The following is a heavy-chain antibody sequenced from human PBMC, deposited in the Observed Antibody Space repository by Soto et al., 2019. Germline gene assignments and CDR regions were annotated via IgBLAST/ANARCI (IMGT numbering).Heavy chain of an antibody. J-gene: IGHJ4*02. Sequence: EVQLLESGGGLVQPGGSLRLSCEASGFTFSHYVMTWVRQAPGKGLVWVSSISSSGGTTYYADSVKGRFTISRDNSKNTLYLQMNSLRAEDTAVYYCEKDPTETSINMGPDYFDFWGQGALVTVSS. D-gene: IGHD4-4*01. CDR1: GFTFSHYV. CDR2: ISSSGGTT. CDR3: EKDPTETSINMGPDYFDF. V-gene: IGHV3-23*01.